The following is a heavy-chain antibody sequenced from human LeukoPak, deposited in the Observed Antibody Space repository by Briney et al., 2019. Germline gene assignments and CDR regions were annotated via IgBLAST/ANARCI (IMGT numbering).Heavy chain of an antibody. Sequence: GGSLRLSCAASGFTFSSYEMNWVRQAPGKGLEWVSYISSSGSTIYYADSVKGRFTISRDNAKNSLYLQMKSLRAEDTAVYYCAELGITMIGGVWGKGTTVTISS. CDR3: AELGITMIGGV. D-gene: IGHD3-10*02. J-gene: IGHJ6*04. CDR1: GFTFSSYE. V-gene: IGHV3-48*03. CDR2: ISSSGSTI.